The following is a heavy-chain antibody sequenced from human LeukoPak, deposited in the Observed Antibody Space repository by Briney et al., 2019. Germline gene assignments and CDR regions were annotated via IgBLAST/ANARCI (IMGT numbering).Heavy chain of an antibody. D-gene: IGHD5-12*01. CDR2: INPDNGDT. Sequence: ASVKVSCKASGYIFTGYYMHWVRQAPGQGLEWMGWINPDNGDTSYAQMLQARVTMTRDTSISTAYMELSSLRSDDTAVYYCARTSHYVDIAATIPYGIYYFDYWGQGTLVTVSS. V-gene: IGHV1-2*02. CDR3: ARTSHYVDIAATIPYGIYYFDY. J-gene: IGHJ4*02. CDR1: GYIFTGYY.